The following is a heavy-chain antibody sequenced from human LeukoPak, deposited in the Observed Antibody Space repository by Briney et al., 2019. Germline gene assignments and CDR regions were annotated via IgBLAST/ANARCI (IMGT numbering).Heavy chain of an antibody. Sequence: GGSLRLSCAASRFTFNNYAMSWVRQAPGKGLVWVAAISGNGGRTYYTDSVKGRFTISRDNPKNTLYLLMNSLSAEDTALYYCAKEQTSSGYFDYWGQGTLVTVSS. D-gene: IGHD3-10*01. V-gene: IGHV3-23*01. CDR1: RFTFNNYA. CDR3: AKEQTSSGYFDY. J-gene: IGHJ4*02. CDR2: ISGNGGRT.